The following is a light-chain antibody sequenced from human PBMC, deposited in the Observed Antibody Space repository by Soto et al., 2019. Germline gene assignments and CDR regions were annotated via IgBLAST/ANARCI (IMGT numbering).Light chain of an antibody. CDR2: DAS. J-gene: IGKJ2*01. V-gene: IGKV1-33*01. CDR3: QQYDDLPYT. Sequence: DIQMTQSPSSLSASVGDRVTIACQAHQDINNYLSWFQQKPGKAPKLLIFDASQLEAGVPSRFSGGGSGTDFNFTISSLQPEDIATYFCQQYDDLPYTFGQGTKLEIK. CDR1: QDINNY.